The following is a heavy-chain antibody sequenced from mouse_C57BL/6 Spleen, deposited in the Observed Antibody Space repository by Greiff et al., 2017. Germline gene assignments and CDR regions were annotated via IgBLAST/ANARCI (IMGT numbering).Heavy chain of an antibody. CDR1: GFTFSDSG. D-gene: IGHD1-1*01. V-gene: IGHV5-17*01. J-gene: IGHJ4*01. CDR3: ARDRYGRGLDY. CDR2: ISSGSSTI. Sequence: EVQLVESGGGLVKPGGSLKLSCAASGFTFSDSGMHWVRQAPEKGLEWVAYISSGSSTIYYADTVKGRFTISRDNAKNTLFLQMTSLRSEDTAMYYCARDRYGRGLDYWGQGTSVTGSS.